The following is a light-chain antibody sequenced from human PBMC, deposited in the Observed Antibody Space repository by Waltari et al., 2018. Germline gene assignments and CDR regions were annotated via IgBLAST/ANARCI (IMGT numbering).Light chain of an antibody. CDR2: GRT. Sequence: QSVLTQPPSVSGAPGQRVTISCTGSGSNIGAGYDVHWYQQLPRAAPKLLIYGRTGRPLGVAARFFGSTSGTSASLAIIGLQAEDEAEYYCQSYDTSLSVVFGGGTKLTVL. J-gene: IGLJ3*02. CDR1: GSNIGAGYD. CDR3: QSYDTSLSVV. V-gene: IGLV1-40*01.